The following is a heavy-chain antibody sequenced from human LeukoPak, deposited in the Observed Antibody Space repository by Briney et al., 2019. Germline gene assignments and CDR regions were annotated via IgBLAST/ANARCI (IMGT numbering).Heavy chain of an antibody. Sequence: SETLSLTCTVSGGSISSYYWSWIRQPAGKGLEWIGRIYTSGGTNYNPSLKSRVTMSVDTSKNQFSLKLSSVTAADTAVYYCARDLSGIAVGGSFDYWGQGTLVTVSS. J-gene: IGHJ4*02. CDR1: GGSISSYY. D-gene: IGHD6-19*01. CDR3: ARDLSGIAVGGSFDY. V-gene: IGHV4-4*07. CDR2: IYTSGGT.